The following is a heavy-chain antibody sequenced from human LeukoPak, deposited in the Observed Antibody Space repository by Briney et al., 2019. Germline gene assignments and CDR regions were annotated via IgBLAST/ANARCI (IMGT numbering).Heavy chain of an antibody. J-gene: IGHJ4*02. D-gene: IGHD5-18*01. V-gene: IGHV3-30*18. Sequence: PGGSLRLSCAASAFTFSFYEMSWVRQAPGKGLEWVAVISSDGRNTYYADSVKGRFTISRDNSKNTLYLQMNSLRGEDTAVYYCAKPVSVDTAMVPCDYWGQGTLVTVSS. CDR1: AFTFSFYE. CDR3: AKPVSVDTAMVPCDY. CDR2: ISSDGRNT.